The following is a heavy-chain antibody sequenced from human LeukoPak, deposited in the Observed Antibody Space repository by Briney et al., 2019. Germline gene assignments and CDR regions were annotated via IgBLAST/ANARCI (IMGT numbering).Heavy chain of an antibody. CDR2: IYYTGST. D-gene: IGHD5-12*01. CDR3: ARIYGITTSCFDY. Sequence: SETLSLTCTVSGGSISSYYWSWIRQPPEKGLEWIGTIYYTGSTYYSPSLRSRVTISVDTSKNQFSLKLSSVTAADTAVYYCARIYGITTSCFDYWGQGTLVTVSS. V-gene: IGHV4-39*01. CDR1: GGSISSYY. J-gene: IGHJ4*02.